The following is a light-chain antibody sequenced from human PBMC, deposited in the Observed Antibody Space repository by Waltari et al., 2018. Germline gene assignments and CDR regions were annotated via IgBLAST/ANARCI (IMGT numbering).Light chain of an antibody. CDR2: GAS. Sequence: EVVLTQSPGTLSLSPRERATLSCRASQSVSRALAWYQQKPSQAPRLLIYGASIMATGSPDRFSGSVSGTDFSLTISRLEPADSAMYYCQHYVRLPATFGQGTKVEIK. CDR3: QHYVRLPAT. V-gene: IGKV3-20*01. CDR1: QSVSRA. J-gene: IGKJ1*01.